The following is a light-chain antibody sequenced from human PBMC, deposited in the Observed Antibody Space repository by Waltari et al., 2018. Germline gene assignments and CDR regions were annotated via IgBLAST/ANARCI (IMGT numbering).Light chain of an antibody. J-gene: IGKJ1*01. CDR2: DGS. Sequence: ESVVTQSPGTLSLSPGERATHSCRASKSVSRYLAWYQQKPGQPPRLLIYDGSSRATGIPDRFSGSGSGTDFSLTISRLEPEDFAVYYCQKYGSLPATFGQGTKVEIK. CDR3: QKYGSLPAT. V-gene: IGKV3-20*01. CDR1: KSVSRY.